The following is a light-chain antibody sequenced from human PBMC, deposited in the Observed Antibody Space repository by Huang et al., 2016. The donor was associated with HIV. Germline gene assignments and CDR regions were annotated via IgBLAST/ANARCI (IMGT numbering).Light chain of an antibody. J-gene: IGKJ1*01. CDR1: QSVLETSNNNNC. CDR3: HQYCHSPQT. CDR2: WAS. Sequence: DIVMTQSPDSLALSLGGRAAINCTASQSVLETSNNNNCLNWYQLRPGQPPKLLLYWASTRESGVPDRFSGSGSETHFTLTIASLQAEDVAVYYCHQYCHSPQTFGQGTKVEVK. V-gene: IGKV4-1*01.